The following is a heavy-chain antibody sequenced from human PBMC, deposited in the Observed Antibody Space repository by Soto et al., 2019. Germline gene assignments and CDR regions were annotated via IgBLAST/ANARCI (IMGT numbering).Heavy chain of an antibody. J-gene: IGHJ4*02. CDR1: GFTCSNAW. CDR3: TTDSTEYSGYDRRVDY. V-gene: IGHV3-15*07. CDR2: IKSKTDGGTT. Sequence: EVQLVESGGGLVKPGGSLRLSCAASGFTCSNAWMNWVRQAPGKGLEWVGRIKSKTDGGTTDYAAPVKGRFTISRDDSKNTLYLQMNSLKTEDTAVYYCTTDSTEYSGYDRRVDYWGQGTLVTVSS. D-gene: IGHD5-12*01.